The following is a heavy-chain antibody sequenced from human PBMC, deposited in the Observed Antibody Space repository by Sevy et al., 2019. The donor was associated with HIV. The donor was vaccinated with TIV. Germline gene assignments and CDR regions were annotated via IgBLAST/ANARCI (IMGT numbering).Heavy chain of an antibody. D-gene: IGHD6-19*01. CDR1: GFSFDNFA. CDR3: AKGRQQWPSDY. J-gene: IGHJ4*02. CDR2: LSGSGYSA. V-gene: IGHV3-23*01. Sequence: GGSLRLSCAASGFSFDNFAMTWVRQAPGKGLEWVSSLSGSGYSAYDADSVKGRFTISRDNSKNTLYLQMNSLRVDDTAVYYCAKGRQQWPSDYWGQGTLVTVSS.